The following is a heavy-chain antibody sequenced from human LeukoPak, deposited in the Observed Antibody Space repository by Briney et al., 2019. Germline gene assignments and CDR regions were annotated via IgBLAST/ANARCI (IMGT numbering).Heavy chain of an antibody. CDR1: GGSITSYY. D-gene: IGHD3-22*01. CDR2: IYYSGST. CDR3: ASHYLYGSSPVGY. Sequence: SETLSLTCTVSGGSITSYYWSWIRQPPGKTLEWIGYIYYSGSTNYNPSLESRVTMSVDTSKKQFSLNLSPVTAADTAVYYCASHYLYGSSPVGYWGQGTLVTVSS. J-gene: IGHJ4*02. V-gene: IGHV4-59*01.